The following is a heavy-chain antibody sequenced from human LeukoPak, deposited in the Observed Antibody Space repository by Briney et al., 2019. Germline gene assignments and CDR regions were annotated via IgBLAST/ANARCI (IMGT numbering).Heavy chain of an antibody. J-gene: IGHJ4*02. V-gene: IGHV1-58*01. CDR2: IIVGSGAT. Sequence: ASVKVSCKASGFTSTNFAVQWVRQARGQRLEWIGWIIVGSGATKCAQDFQERVTITRDLLTSTLYMELRSLTSEDTAVYYCAADLSNPRMGASYLDSWGQGTLVTVSS. CDR3: AADLSNPRMGASYLDS. D-gene: IGHD3-16*01. CDR1: GFTSTNFA.